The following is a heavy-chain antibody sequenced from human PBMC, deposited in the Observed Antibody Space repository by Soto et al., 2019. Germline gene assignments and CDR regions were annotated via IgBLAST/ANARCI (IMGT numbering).Heavy chain of an antibody. Sequence: GSLRLSCEVSGFTFSYAWMSWVRQAPGKGLEWVANIKQDGSEKYYVDSVKGRFTISRDNAKNSLYLQMNSLRAEDTAVYYCARASRGYSGYEPPNYYYYGMDVWGQGTTVTVSS. CDR2: IKQDGSEK. CDR1: GFTFSYAW. D-gene: IGHD5-12*01. CDR3: ARASRGYSGYEPPNYYYYGMDV. V-gene: IGHV3-7*03. J-gene: IGHJ6*02.